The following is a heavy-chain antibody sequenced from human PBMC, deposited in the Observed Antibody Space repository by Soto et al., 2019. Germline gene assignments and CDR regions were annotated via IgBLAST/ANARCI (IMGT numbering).Heavy chain of an antibody. CDR3: AREYDYVWGSYRYGMDV. CDR1: GFTFSSYA. Sequence: QVQLVESGGGVVQPGRSLRLSCAASGFTFSSYAMHWVRQAPGKGLEWVAVISYDGSNKYYADSVKGRFTISRDNSKNTLYLKMNSLRAEDTAVYYCAREYDYVWGSYRYGMDVWGQGTTVTVSS. J-gene: IGHJ6*02. V-gene: IGHV3-30-3*01. D-gene: IGHD3-16*02. CDR2: ISYDGSNK.